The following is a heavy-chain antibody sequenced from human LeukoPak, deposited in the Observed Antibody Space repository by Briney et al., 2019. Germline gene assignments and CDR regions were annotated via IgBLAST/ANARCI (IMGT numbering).Heavy chain of an antibody. J-gene: IGHJ6*03. Sequence: GGSLRLSCAACGFTFSHYSIDWVRQAPGKGLERVASITSSSSHIYYADSVKGRFTISRDNAKNEVYLQKNSLRAEDTAIYYCARVMMGATVTTFHYYCMDVWGVGTTVTVSS. CDR1: GFTFSHYS. CDR3: ARVMMGATVTTFHYYCMDV. CDR2: ITSSSSHI. D-gene: IGHD4-11*01. V-gene: IGHV3-21*01.